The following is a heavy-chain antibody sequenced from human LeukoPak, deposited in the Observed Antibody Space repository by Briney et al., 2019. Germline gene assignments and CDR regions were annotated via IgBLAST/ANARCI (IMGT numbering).Heavy chain of an antibody. CDR2: INPSGGDT. Sequence: GASVKVSCKASGYTFTSYYMHWVRQAPGQGLEWMGIINPSGGDTSYAQKFQGRLTMTRDTSTNAVYMELNSLRSEDTAVYYCAREVMDNLRFDYWGQGTLVTVSS. CDR3: AREVMDNLRFDY. J-gene: IGHJ4*02. D-gene: IGHD1-14*01. CDR1: GYTFTSYY. V-gene: IGHV1-46*01.